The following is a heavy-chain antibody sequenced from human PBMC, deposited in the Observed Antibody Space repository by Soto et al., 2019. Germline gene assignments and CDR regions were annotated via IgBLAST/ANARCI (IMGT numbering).Heavy chain of an antibody. CDR1: GYXFTSYW. Sequence: PXEXLKISCKCSGYXFTSYWLSWVRHMPGKGLELIGRIDPSDSYTNYSPSFQGHVTISADKSISTAYLQWSSMKASDTAMYYCARRGRRNDAFDIWGQGTMVTVS. CDR2: IDPSDSYT. CDR3: ARRGRRNDAFDI. V-gene: IGHV5-10-1*01. J-gene: IGHJ3*02.